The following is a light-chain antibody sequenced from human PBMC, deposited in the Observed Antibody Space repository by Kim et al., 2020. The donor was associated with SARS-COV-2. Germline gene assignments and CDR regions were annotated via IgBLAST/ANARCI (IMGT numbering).Light chain of an antibody. V-gene: IGLV3-1*01. CDR3: QAWDSSTVV. CDR2: QDS. J-gene: IGLJ2*01. Sequence: SYELTQPPSVSVSPGQTASITCSGDKLGDKYACWYQQKPGQSPVLVIYQDSKRPSGIPERFSGSNSGNTATLTISGTQAMDEADYYCQAWDSSTVVFGGGTKVPS. CDR1: KLGDKY.